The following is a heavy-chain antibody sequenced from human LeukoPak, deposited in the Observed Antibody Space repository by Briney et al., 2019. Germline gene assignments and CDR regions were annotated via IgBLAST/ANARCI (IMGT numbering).Heavy chain of an antibody. CDR1: GFTFSSYS. J-gene: IGHJ2*01. Sequence: PGGSLRLSCAASGFTFSSYSMNWVRHAPGKGMEWLSCISSSSGYIYYADSVKGRFTISRDNAKNSLYLQMNTLRAEDTAVYYCARDPGYGSDWYFDLWGRGTLVTVSS. CDR2: ISSSSGYI. CDR3: ARDPGYGSDWYFDL. V-gene: IGHV3-21*01. D-gene: IGHD3-10*01.